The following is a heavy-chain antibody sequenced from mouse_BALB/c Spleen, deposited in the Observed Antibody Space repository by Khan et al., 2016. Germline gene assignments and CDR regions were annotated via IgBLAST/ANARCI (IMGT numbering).Heavy chain of an antibody. CDR2: IDPPNDNT. J-gene: IGHJ2*01. D-gene: IGHD1-1*01. CDR3: ARMYYADY. V-gene: IGHV14-3*02. CDR1: GFNIQDTY. Sequence: VQLQQSGAELVKPGASVKLSCTASGFNIQDTYMHWVRQRPEQGLDWIGRIDPPNDNTKYDPKFQDKATITVDTSSNTAYLQLISLTYEDTTVYYCARMYYADYWGQGTTLTVSS.